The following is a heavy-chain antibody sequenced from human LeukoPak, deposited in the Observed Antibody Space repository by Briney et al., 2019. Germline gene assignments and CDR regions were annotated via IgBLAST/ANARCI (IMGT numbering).Heavy chain of an antibody. V-gene: IGHV4-38-2*01. CDR2: IYHSGST. Sequence: SETLSLTCAVSGYSIRSGDYWGWIRQSPGKGPEWIGSIYHSGSTHYNPSLKSRVTISVDTSKNQFSLMLSSVTAADTAVYYCARNRSVTTTPGFDHWGQGTLVTVSS. CDR1: GYSIRSGDY. D-gene: IGHD4-17*01. J-gene: IGHJ4*02. CDR3: ARNRSVTTTPGFDH.